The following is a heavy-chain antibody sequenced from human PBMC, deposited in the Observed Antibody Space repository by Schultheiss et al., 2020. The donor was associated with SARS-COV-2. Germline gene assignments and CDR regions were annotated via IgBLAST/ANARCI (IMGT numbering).Heavy chain of an antibody. CDR2: IYYSGST. D-gene: IGHD6-19*01. J-gene: IGHJ6*02. Sequence: SETLSLTCTVSGGSISSYYWSWIRQPPGKGLEWIGYIYYSGSTNYNPSLKSRVTISVDTSKNQFSLKLSSVTAADTALYYCAKDIRPIAVAGGYYYYYYGMDVWGQGTTVTVSS. CDR1: GGSISSYY. V-gene: IGHV4-59*01. CDR3: AKDIRPIAVAGGYYYYYYGMDV.